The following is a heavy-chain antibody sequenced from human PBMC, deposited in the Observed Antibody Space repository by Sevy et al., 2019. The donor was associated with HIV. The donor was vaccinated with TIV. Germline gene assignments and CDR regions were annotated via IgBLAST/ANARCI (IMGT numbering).Heavy chain of an antibody. J-gene: IGHJ4*01. CDR1: GGSISSGGYF. CDR2: MYHSGST. Sequence: SETLSLTCTVSGGSISSGGYFWSWIRQHPGKGLEWIGYMYHSGSTYYNPSLKSRLSMSMDPSKNQFSLRMSTVTAADTATYFCARATGSSAGFDSWGHGTVVTVSS. V-gene: IGHV4-31*03. CDR3: ARATGSSAGFDS. D-gene: IGHD2-15*01.